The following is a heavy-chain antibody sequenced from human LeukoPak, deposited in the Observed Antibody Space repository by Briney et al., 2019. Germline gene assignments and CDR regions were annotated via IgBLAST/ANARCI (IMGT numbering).Heavy chain of an antibody. CDR1: GGSISSYY. CDR2: IYYSGST. D-gene: IGHD2-2*01. Sequence: SETLSLTCAVSGGSISSYYWSWIRQPPGKGLEWIGYIYYSGSTNYNPSLKSRVTISVGTSKNQFSLKLSSVTAADTAVYYCARLIGYCSSTSCWDYYYYGMDVWGKGTTVTVSS. J-gene: IGHJ6*04. CDR3: ARLIGYCSSTSCWDYYYYGMDV. V-gene: IGHV4-59*01.